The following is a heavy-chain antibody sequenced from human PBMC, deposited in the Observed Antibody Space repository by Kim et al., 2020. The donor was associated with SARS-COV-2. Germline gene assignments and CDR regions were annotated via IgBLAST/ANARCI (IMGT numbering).Heavy chain of an antibody. V-gene: IGHV4-59*08. Sequence: SETLSLTCTVSGDSIGSHYWTWVRQPPGKGLEWIGYIYDRGSTNYNPSLNSRVTMSLDTSKNQFSLELSSVTAAHTALYYSAKSRVDRGGFGEVVSPDP. J-gene: IGHJ5*02. CDR3: AKSRVDRGGFGEVVSPDP. CDR1: GDSIGSHY. CDR2: IYDRGST. D-gene: IGHD3-10*01.